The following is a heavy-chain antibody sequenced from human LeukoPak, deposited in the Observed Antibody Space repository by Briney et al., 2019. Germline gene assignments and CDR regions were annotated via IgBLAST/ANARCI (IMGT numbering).Heavy chain of an antibody. V-gene: IGHV4-34*01. J-gene: IGHJ4*02. CDR2: INDSGNT. D-gene: IGHD3-16*02. CDR1: VGSFSGYH. Sequence: SETPSLTCAVYVGSFSGYHWSWIRQPPGKGLEWIGEINDSGNTNYKSSLKSRLTISADRSKNQFSLKMTSVTAADTAVYYCARQGQISAFDIWGQGNLVIVSS. CDR3: ARQGQISAFDI.